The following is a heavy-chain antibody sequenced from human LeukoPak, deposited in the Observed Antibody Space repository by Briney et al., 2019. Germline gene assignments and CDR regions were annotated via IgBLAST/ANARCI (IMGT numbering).Heavy chain of an antibody. D-gene: IGHD3-22*01. J-gene: IGHJ3*01. CDR1: GGSISSYY. Sequence: SETLSLTCTVSGGSISSYYWSWIRQPPGKGLEWIGYIYISGSTDYNPSPQSRVTISLDTSKNLFSLKLSSLTAADTAVYYCARHRGYERTGYYFLDAFDFWGQGTMVTVSS. CDR3: ARHRGYERTGYYFLDAFDF. V-gene: IGHV4-4*09. CDR2: IYISGST.